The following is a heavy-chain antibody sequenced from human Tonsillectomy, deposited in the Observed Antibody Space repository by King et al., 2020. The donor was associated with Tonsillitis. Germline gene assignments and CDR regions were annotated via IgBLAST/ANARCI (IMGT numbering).Heavy chain of an antibody. Sequence: MQLQESGPGVVKPSETLSLTCTVSGGSISSSDHYWAWIRQPPGKGLEWIGYMYYSGPIFYNPSLKSRITISGGTSENRFSLTLSSVTAADTAVYFCARSVLGSFDYWGQGALVTVSS. J-gene: IGHJ4*02. D-gene: IGHD1-26*01. V-gene: IGHV4-39*01. CDR3: ARSVLGSFDY. CDR1: GGSISSSDHY. CDR2: MYYSGPI.